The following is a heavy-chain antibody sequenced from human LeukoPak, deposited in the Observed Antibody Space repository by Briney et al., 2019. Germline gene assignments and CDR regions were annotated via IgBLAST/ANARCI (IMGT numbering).Heavy chain of an antibody. V-gene: IGHV1-69*05. CDR1: GGTFSSYA. CDR2: IIPIFGTA. CDR3: ARVSSNNYYDSSGYDAFDI. J-gene: IGHJ3*02. Sequence: SVKVSCKASGGTFSSYAISWVRQAPGQGLEWMGGIIPIFGTANHAQKFQGRVTITTDESTSAAYMELSSLRSEDTAVYYCARVSSNNYYDSSGYDAFDIWGQGTMVTVSS. D-gene: IGHD3-22*01.